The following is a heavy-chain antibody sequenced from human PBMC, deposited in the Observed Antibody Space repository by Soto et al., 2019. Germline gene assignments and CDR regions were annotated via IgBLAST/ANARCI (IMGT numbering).Heavy chain of an antibody. J-gene: IGHJ4*02. CDR1: GYTLTELS. CDR2: FDPEDGET. CDR3: ATDWAVAGSQGAPAFDY. V-gene: IGHV1-24*01. Sequence: ASVKVSCKVSGYTLTELSMHWVRQAPGKGLGWMGGFDPEDGETIYAQKFQGRVTMTEDTSTDTAYMELSSLRSEDTAVYYCATDWAVAGSQGAPAFDYWGQGTLVTVSS. D-gene: IGHD6-19*01.